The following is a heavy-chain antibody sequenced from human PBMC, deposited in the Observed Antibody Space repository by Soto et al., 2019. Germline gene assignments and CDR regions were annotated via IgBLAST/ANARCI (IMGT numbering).Heavy chain of an antibody. V-gene: IGHV4-31*03. J-gene: IGHJ4*02. CDR2: IYYSGST. Sequence: QVQLQESGPGLVKPSQTLSLTCTVSGGSISSGGYYWSWIRQHPGKGLEWIGYIYYSGSTYYNPSLKSRVTISVDTSKNQFSLKLSSVTAADTAVYYCAREIPSEGVTGGIPDWGQGTLVTVSS. CDR1: GGSISSGGYY. D-gene: IGHD6-13*01. CDR3: AREIPSEGVTGGIPD.